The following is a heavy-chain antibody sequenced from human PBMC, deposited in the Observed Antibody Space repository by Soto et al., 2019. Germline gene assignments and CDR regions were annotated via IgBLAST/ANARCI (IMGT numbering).Heavy chain of an antibody. D-gene: IGHD3-22*01. CDR3: APNDSDDRNFDL. CDR2: IQYSGDT. CDR1: VFSVCSFSYY. V-gene: IGHV4-61*01. J-gene: IGHJ3*01. Sequence: SETLSRTCIFCVFSVCSFSYYLSCIRQPPWSALEWIVYIQYSGDTNYNSSLKSRVTISVDRSRNRFSLKLTSVTSAATAFYYCAPNDSDDRNFDLCGKGKKVNVSS.